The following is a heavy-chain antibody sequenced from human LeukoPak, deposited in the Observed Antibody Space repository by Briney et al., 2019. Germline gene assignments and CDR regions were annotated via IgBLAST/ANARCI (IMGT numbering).Heavy chain of an antibody. Sequence: PGGSLRLSCAASGFTFSSYAMSWVRQAPGKGLEWVSTISRNGGSTYYADSVKGRFTISRDNSKNTLYLQMNSLRAEGTAVYYCARQPEIPRYGPESYPGGNWFDPWGQGTLVTVSS. CDR2: ISRNGGST. CDR3: ARQPEIPRYGPESYPGGNWFDP. V-gene: IGHV3-23*01. D-gene: IGHD3-10*01. J-gene: IGHJ5*02. CDR1: GFTFSSYA.